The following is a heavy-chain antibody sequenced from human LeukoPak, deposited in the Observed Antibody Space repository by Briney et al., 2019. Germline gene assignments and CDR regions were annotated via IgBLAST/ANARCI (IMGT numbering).Heavy chain of an antibody. D-gene: IGHD3-3*01. Sequence: SETLSLTCAVYGGSFSGYNWTWIRQPPGKGLEWIGEINHSGSTDYNPSLKSRVTISVDTSKNQFSLKLSSVTAADTAVYYCARQLSSSRLVLRFLERWNPYYFDYWGQGTLVTVSS. CDR2: INHSGST. V-gene: IGHV4-34*01. CDR3: ARQLSSSRLVLRFLERWNPYYFDY. J-gene: IGHJ4*02. CDR1: GGSFSGYN.